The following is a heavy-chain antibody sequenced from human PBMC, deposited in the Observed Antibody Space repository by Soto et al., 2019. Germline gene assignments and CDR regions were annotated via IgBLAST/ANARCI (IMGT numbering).Heavy chain of an antibody. CDR3: VRDGTKTLRDWFDP. Sequence: LSLTCTVSGASISGFYWSWIRKSAGKGLEWIGRIYATGTTDYNPSLKSRVMMSLDTSKKQFCLQLRSVTAADTAVYYCVRDGTKTLRDWFDPWGQGISVTVSS. CDR1: GASISGFY. CDR2: IYATGTT. V-gene: IGHV4-4*07. J-gene: IGHJ5*02. D-gene: IGHD1-1*01.